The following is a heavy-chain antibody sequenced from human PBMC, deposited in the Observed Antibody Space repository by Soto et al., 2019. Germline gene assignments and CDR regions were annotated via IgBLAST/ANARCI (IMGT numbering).Heavy chain of an antibody. CDR3: AKGGAIVAAGTRVYLYNAMDV. D-gene: IGHD1-26*01. J-gene: IGHJ6*02. Sequence: GASVKVSCKASGYTFTGYYVHWVRQAPGQGLEWMGWINPNSGDTCLAQRFQGRVTMNRATSIGTAYMELRGLTSDDTAEYYCAKGGAIVAAGTRVYLYNAMDVWGQGTTVTVSS. CDR2: INPNSGDT. V-gene: IGHV1-2*02. CDR1: GYTFTGYY.